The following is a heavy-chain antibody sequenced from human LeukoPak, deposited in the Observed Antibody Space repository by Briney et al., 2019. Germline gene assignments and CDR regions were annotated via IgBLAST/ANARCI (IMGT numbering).Heavy chain of an antibody. J-gene: IGHJ3*02. D-gene: IGHD3-22*01. CDR2: ISSSSSYI. Sequence: PGGSLRLSCAASGFTFSSYSMTWVRQAPGKGLEWVSSISSSSSYIYYADSVKGRFTISRDNAKNSLYLQMNSLRAEDTAVYYCARAYTYYYDSSGWDAFDIWGQGTMVTVSS. V-gene: IGHV3-21*01. CDR1: GFTFSSYS. CDR3: ARAYTYYYDSSGWDAFDI.